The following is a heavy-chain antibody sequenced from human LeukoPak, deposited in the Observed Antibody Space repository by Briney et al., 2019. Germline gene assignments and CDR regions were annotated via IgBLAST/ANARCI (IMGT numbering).Heavy chain of an antibody. CDR1: GGTFSSYA. J-gene: IGHJ4*02. V-gene: IGHV1-69*13. Sequence: SVKVSCKASGGTFSSYAISWVRQAPGQGLEWMGGIIPIFGTANYAQKFQGRVTITADESTSTAYMELSSLRSEDAAVYYCASGTGSGNPFDYWGQGTLVTVSS. D-gene: IGHD3-10*01. CDR2: IIPIFGTA. CDR3: ASGTGSGNPFDY.